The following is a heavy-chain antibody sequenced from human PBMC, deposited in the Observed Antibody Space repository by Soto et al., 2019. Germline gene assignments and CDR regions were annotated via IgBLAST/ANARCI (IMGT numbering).Heavy chain of an antibody. V-gene: IGHV3-23*01. CDR3: AKQIVVAGTDY. Sequence: PGGSLRLSCAASGFIFNNYAMSWVRQAPGKGLEWVSAISGSGGSTYYADSVKGRFTISRDNSKNTLYLQMNSLRAEDTAVYYCAKQIVVAGTDYWGQGTLVTVSS. CDR1: GFIFNNYA. J-gene: IGHJ4*02. CDR2: ISGSGGST. D-gene: IGHD6-19*01.